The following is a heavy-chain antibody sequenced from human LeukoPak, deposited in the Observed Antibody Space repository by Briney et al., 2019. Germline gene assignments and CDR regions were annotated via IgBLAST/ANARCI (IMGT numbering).Heavy chain of an antibody. D-gene: IGHD3-3*01. CDR3: ARGDFWSGFYNY. CDR2: IYTSGTS. Sequence: SETPSLTCVVSGGSISPYYWSWIRQPAGKGLEWIGRIYTSGTSNYNPSLKSRVTMSVDTSKNQFSVKLSSVTAADTAVYYCARGDFWSGFYNYWGQGTLVTVSS. V-gene: IGHV4-4*07. CDR1: GGSISPYY. J-gene: IGHJ4*02.